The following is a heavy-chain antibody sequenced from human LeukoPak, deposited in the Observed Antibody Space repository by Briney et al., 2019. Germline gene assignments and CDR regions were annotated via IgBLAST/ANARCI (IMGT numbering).Heavy chain of an antibody. Sequence: SVKVSCKASGGTFSSYAISWVRQAPGQGLEWMGGILPIFGTANYAQKFQGRVTITADKSTSTAYMELSSLRSEDTAVYYCASYYGSGSVYHYYYGMDVWGQGTTVTVSS. D-gene: IGHD3-10*01. V-gene: IGHV1-69*06. CDR2: ILPIFGTA. CDR3: ASYYGSGSVYHYYYGMDV. J-gene: IGHJ6*02. CDR1: GGTFSSYA.